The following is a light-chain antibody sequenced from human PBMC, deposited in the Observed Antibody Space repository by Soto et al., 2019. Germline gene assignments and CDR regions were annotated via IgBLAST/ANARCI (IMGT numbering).Light chain of an antibody. CDR3: SSYTSSNYYV. CDR1: SSDVGGYNY. Sequence: QSALAHPASVSWSPGHSITISCTGTSSDVGGYNYVSWYQQYPGKAPKLMIYEVSNRPSGVSNRFSGSKSGNTASLTISGLQAEEEADYYCSSYTSSNYYVFGTGTKVTVL. V-gene: IGLV2-14*01. J-gene: IGLJ1*01. CDR2: EVS.